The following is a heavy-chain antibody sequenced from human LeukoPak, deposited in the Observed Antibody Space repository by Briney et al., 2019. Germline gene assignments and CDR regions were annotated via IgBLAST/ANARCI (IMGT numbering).Heavy chain of an antibody. Sequence: GGSLRLSCAASGFTLNNAWMNWARQAPGKGPEWVASINHNGNVNYYVDSVKGRFTISRDNAKNSLYLQMSNLRAEDTAVYFCARGGGLDVWGQGATVTVSS. CDR2: INHNGNVN. D-gene: IGHD3-16*01. J-gene: IGHJ6*02. CDR1: GFTLNNAW. V-gene: IGHV3-7*03. CDR3: ARGGGLDV.